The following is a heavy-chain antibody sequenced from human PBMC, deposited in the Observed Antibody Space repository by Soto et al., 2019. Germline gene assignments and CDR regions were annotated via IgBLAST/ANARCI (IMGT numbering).Heavy chain of an antibody. CDR2: INTGNGNT. CDR3: AKLGGGYIFGPYLDY. CDR1: GYTFTLYT. D-gene: IGHD5-18*01. V-gene: IGHV1-3*04. Sequence: QVQIVQSGAEVKQPGASVRVSCKTSGYTFTLYTLHWVRQAPGQRLEWMGWINTGNGNTKYSQRFQGRVTMSRDTSASTAYMELSRLSSEDTAVYYCAKLGGGYIFGPYLDYWGQGTLVTVSS. J-gene: IGHJ4*02.